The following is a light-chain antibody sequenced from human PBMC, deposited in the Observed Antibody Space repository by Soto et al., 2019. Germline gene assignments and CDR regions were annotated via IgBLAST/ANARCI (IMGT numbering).Light chain of an antibody. V-gene: IGKV3-15*01. J-gene: IGKJ4*01. CDR3: QQYNNWPRAT. CDR1: QSISSN. Sequence: EIVMTQSPATLSVSPGERATLSCRASQSISSNLAWYQQKPGQAPRLLMFRTSSRATGFPARFSGSGSGTEFNLTISSLQSEDFGVYYCQQYNNWPRATLGGATKVDIK. CDR2: RTS.